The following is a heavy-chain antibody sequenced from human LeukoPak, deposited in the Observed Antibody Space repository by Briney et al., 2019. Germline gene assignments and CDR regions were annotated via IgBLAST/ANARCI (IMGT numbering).Heavy chain of an antibody. Sequence: SETLSLTCAVYGGSFSGYYWSWIREPPGRGLEWIGEINHSGSTNYNPSLKSRVTISVDTSKNQFSLKLSSVTAADTAVYYCARESSLDWYFDLWGRGTLVTVSS. CDR2: INHSGST. CDR3: ARESSLDWYFDL. CDR1: GGSFSGYY. V-gene: IGHV4-34*01. J-gene: IGHJ2*01. D-gene: IGHD6-13*01.